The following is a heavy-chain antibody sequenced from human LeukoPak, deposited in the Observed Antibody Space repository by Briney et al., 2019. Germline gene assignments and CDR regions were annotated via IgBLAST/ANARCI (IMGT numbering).Heavy chain of an antibody. V-gene: IGHV1-69*04. CDR3: ARGIVATSHFDY. CDR1: GGTFSSYA. CDR2: IIPILGIA. Sequence: ASVKVSCKASGGTFSSYAISWVRQAPGQGLEWMGRIIPILGIANYAQKFQGRVTITADKSTSTAYMELSSLRSEDTAVYYCARGIVATSHFDYWGQGTLVAVPS. J-gene: IGHJ4*02. D-gene: IGHD5-12*01.